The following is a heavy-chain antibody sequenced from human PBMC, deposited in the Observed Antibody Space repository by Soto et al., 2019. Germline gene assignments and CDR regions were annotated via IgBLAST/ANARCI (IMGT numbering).Heavy chain of an antibody. V-gene: IGHV4-59*01. CDR3: AKDSGYNYGYFSWFDP. Sequence: SETLSLTCTVSGGSISNYYWSWIRQPPGRGLEWIGHIFYSGSTNYNPALESRVTISVDTSKSQFSLKLSSVTAADTAVYYCAKDSGYNYGYFSWFDPWGQGTLVTVSS. CDR1: GGSISNYY. CDR2: IFYSGST. D-gene: IGHD5-18*01. J-gene: IGHJ5*02.